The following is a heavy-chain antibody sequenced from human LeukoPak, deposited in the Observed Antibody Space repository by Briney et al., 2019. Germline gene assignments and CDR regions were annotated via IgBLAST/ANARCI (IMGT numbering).Heavy chain of an antibody. V-gene: IGHV1-8*01. CDR2: MNPNSGNT. CDR3: ARIPSMVRGVIPYGMDV. D-gene: IGHD3-10*01. Sequence: ASVKVSCKASGYTFTSYDINWVRQATGQGPEWMGWMNPNSGNTGYAQKFQGRVTMTRNTSISTAYMELSSLGSEDTAVYYCARIPSMVRGVIPYGMDVWGQGTTVTVSS. CDR1: GYTFTSYD. J-gene: IGHJ6*02.